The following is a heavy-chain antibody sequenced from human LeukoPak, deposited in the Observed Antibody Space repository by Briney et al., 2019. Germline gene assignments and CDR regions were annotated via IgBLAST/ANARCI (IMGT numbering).Heavy chain of an antibody. CDR3: ARDWAAASNYYYYGMDV. D-gene: IGHD6-25*01. CDR1: GYTFTGYY. Sequence: GASVKVSCKASGYTFTGYYMHWVRQAPGQGLEWMGWINPNSGGTNYAQKFQGRVTMTRDTSISTAYMELSRLRSDDTAVYYCARDWAAASNYYYYGMDVWGQGTTVTVSS. J-gene: IGHJ6*02. V-gene: IGHV1-2*02. CDR2: INPNSGGT.